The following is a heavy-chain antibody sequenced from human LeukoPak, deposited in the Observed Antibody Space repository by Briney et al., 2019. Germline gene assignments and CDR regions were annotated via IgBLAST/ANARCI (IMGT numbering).Heavy chain of an antibody. V-gene: IGHV4-34*01. D-gene: IGHD6-6*01. CDR2: INHSGNT. CDR1: GGSFGDYS. CDR3: ARGGSSVDY. J-gene: IGHJ4*02. Sequence: SETLSLTCAVFGGSFGDYSWTWVRQPPGKGLEWIGEINHSGNTNYSPSLKTRVTISIDTSKNQFSLNLNSVTAADTAVYYCARGGSSVDYWGQGTLVTVS.